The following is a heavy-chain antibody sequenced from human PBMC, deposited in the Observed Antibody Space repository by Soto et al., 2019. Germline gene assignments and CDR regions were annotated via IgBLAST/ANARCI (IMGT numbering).Heavy chain of an antibody. D-gene: IGHD5-18*01. CDR2: IIPIFGTA. V-gene: IGHV1-69*12. CDR1: GGTFSSYA. Sequence: QVQLVQSGAEVKKPGSSVKVSCKASGGTFSSYAISWVRQAPGQGLEWMGGIIPIFGTANYAQKFQGRVTITADESTSTAYMELSSLRSEDTAVYYCARPEGGHSYGYYPSAFDYWGQGSLVTVSS. CDR3: ARPEGGHSYGYYPSAFDY. J-gene: IGHJ4*02.